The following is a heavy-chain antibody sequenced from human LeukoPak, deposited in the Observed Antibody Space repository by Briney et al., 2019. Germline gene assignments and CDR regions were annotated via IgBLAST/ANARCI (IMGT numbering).Heavy chain of an antibody. D-gene: IGHD3-22*01. CDR3: ARDHPDSSGGPFDY. V-gene: IGHV1-69*04. CDR2: IIPILGIA. J-gene: IGHJ4*02. CDR1: GGTFSSYA. Sequence: SVKVSCKASGGTFSSYAISWVRQAPGQGLEWMGRIIPILGIANYAQKFQGRVTITADKSTSTAYMELSSLRSEDTAVYYCARDHPDSSGGPFDYWGQGTLVTVSS.